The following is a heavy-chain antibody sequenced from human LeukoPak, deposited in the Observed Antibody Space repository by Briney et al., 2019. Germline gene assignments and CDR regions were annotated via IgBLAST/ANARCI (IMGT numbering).Heavy chain of an antibody. J-gene: IGHJ4*02. V-gene: IGHV1-69*06. D-gene: IGHD3-10*01. CDR2: IIPIFGTA. CDR3: ARSNGAVYFDY. Sequence: SVKVSCKASGGTFSSYAISWVQQAPGQGLEWMGGIIPIFGTANYAQKFQGRVTITADKSTSTAYMELSSLRSEDTAVYYCARSNGAVYFDYWGQGTLVTVSS. CDR1: GGTFSSYA.